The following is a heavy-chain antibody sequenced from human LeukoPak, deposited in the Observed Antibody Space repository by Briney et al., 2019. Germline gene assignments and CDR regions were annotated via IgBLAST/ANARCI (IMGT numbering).Heavy chain of an antibody. V-gene: IGHV3-7*01. Sequence: GGSLRLSCAASGFTFSSYWMSWVRQAPGKGLEWVANIKQDGSEKYYVDSVKGRFTISRDYAKNSLYLQMNSLRAEDTAVYYCARLPRLVVVAFDIWGQGTMVTVSS. J-gene: IGHJ3*02. D-gene: IGHD2-2*01. CDR1: GFTFSSYW. CDR2: IKQDGSEK. CDR3: ARLPRLVVVAFDI.